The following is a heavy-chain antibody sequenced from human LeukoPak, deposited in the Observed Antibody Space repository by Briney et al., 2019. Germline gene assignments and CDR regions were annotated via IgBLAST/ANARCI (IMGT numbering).Heavy chain of an antibody. J-gene: IGHJ4*02. V-gene: IGHV4-4*07. CDR1: GGSISSYY. CDR3: ARELRAAAGTSYDY. Sequence: SETLSLTCTVSGGSISSYYWSWIRQPAGKGLEWIGRIYTSGSTNYNPSLKSRVTTSVDTSKNQFPLKLSSVTAADTAVYYCARELRAAAGTSYDYWGQGTLVTVSS. CDR2: IYTSGST. D-gene: IGHD6-13*01.